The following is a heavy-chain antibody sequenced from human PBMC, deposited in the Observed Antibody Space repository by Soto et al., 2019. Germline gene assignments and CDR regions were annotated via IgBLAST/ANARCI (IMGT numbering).Heavy chain of an antibody. V-gene: IGHV1-8*01. CDR1: GYSFTSLD. D-gene: IGHD1-26*01. CDR2: MQPSTGRT. J-gene: IGHJ4*02. Sequence: VASVKVSCKASGYSFTSLDINWVRQTAGQGLEWMGWMQPSTGRTGYAQKFQGRVTMTRDTSINTAYMELTTLTSDDTAFYYCARGVSAGVDYWGPGTLVTVS. CDR3: ARGVSAGVDY.